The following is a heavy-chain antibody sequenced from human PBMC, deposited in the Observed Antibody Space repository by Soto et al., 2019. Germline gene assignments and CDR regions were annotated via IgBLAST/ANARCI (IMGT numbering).Heavy chain of an antibody. J-gene: IGHJ5*02. V-gene: IGHV3-66*01. CDR2: SYSGGNT. CDR1: GFTVSSSY. Sequence: EVQLVESGGGLVPPGGSLRLACAASGFTVSSSYMTWVRQAPGERLEWVSISYSGGNTYYADSLKDRFTISRDNSKNTLYIQMNRLGPDDTAVYYCARGYWLDRWGRGTLVTVSS. CDR3: ARGYWLDR.